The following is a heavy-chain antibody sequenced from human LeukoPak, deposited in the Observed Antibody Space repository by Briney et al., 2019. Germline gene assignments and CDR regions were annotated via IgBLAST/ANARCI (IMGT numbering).Heavy chain of an antibody. Sequence: PSETLSLTCTVSGGSISSGGYYWSWIRQPPGKGLEWIGYIYYSGSTNYNPSLKSRVTISVDTSKNQFSLKLSSVTAADTAVYYCARGVYSNPLDYWGQGTLVTVSS. D-gene: IGHD4-11*01. CDR2: IYYSGST. V-gene: IGHV4-61*08. CDR3: ARGVYSNPLDY. J-gene: IGHJ4*02. CDR1: GGSISSGGYY.